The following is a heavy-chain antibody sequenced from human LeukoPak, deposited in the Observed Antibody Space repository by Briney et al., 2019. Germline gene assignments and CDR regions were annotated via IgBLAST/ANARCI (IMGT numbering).Heavy chain of an antibody. J-gene: IGHJ3*02. CDR3: ASLTFGGVIVPDAFDI. D-gene: IGHD3-16*02. CDR2: ISSSSSYI. CDR1: GFTFSSYS. V-gene: IGHV3-21*01. Sequence: GGSLRLSCAASGFTFSSYSMNWVRQAPGEGLEWVSSISSSSSYIYYADSVKGRFTISRDNAKNSLYLQMNSLRAEDTAVYYCASLTFGGVIVPDAFDIWGQGTMVTVSS.